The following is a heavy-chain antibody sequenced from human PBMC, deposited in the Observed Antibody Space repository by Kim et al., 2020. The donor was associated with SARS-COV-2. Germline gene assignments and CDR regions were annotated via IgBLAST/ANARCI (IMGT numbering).Heavy chain of an antibody. D-gene: IGHD1-1*01. CDR2: ISYDGSNK. J-gene: IGHJ6*02. Sequence: GWSLRLSCAASGFTFSSYGMHWVRQAPGKGLEWVAVISYDGSNKYYADSVKGRFTISRDNSKNTLYLQMNSLRAEDTAVYYCAKAKNWNYYYYGMDVWGQGTTVTVSS. CDR1: GFTFSSYG. CDR3: AKAKNWNYYYYGMDV. V-gene: IGHV3-30*18.